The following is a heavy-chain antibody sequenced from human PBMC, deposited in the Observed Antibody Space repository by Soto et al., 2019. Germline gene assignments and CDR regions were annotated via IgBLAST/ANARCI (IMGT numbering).Heavy chain of an antibody. CDR3: ARALSGYYYGMDV. CDR2: INHSGST. J-gene: IGHJ6*02. V-gene: IGHV4-34*01. Sequence: QVHLQQWGAGLLKPSETLSLTCAVYGGSFSGYFWNWVRQPPGKGLVWIGEINHSGSTKYNPSLRSRVTHSVDTSKNQCSLRVFSVTAAVTAGYYCARALSGYYYGMDVWGQGTTVTVS. CDR1: GGSFSGYF.